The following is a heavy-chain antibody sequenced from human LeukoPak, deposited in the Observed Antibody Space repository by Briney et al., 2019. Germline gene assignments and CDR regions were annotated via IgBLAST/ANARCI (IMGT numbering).Heavy chain of an antibody. CDR3: AKVVGYSRGAYYFDY. D-gene: IGHD6-13*01. Sequence: GGSLRLSCAASGFTFNTYAMSWVRQAPGKGLEWVSGISGSGGSTYYADSVKGRFTISRDDSKNTLYLQMNSLRAEDTAVYYCAKVVGYSRGAYYFDYWGQGTLVTVSS. CDR1: GFTFNTYA. V-gene: IGHV3-23*01. J-gene: IGHJ4*02. CDR2: ISGSGGST.